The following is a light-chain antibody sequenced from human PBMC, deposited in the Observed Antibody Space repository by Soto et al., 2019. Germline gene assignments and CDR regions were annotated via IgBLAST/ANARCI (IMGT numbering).Light chain of an antibody. V-gene: IGKV3-15*01. CDR3: QQYHNAGST. CDR2: GAS. CDR1: QSVSSSY. J-gene: IGKJ1*01. Sequence: EIVLTQSPGTLSLSPGERATLSCRASQSVSSSYLAWYQQKPGQAPRLLIYGASTRAAGIPGRFSGSGSGTEFTLIISSLQSDDFAVYYCQQYHNAGSTFGQGTKVDIK.